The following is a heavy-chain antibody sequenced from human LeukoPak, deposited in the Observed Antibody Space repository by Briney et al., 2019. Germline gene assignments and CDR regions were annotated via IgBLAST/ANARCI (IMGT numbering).Heavy chain of an antibody. D-gene: IGHD2-8*01. V-gene: IGHV1-69*04. CDR3: ARDQLMVYAMYGMDV. Sequence: SVKVSCKASGGTFSSYAISWGRQAPGQGLEWVGRIIPILGIANYAQKFQGRVTITADKSTSTDYMELSSVRSEDTAVYYCARDQLMVYAMYGMDVWGQGTTVTVSS. J-gene: IGHJ6*02. CDR1: GGTFSSYA. CDR2: IIPILGIA.